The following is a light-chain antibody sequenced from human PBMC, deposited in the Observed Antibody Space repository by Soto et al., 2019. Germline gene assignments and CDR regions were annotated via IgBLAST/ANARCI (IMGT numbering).Light chain of an antibody. CDR3: QQYGATPQT. CDR1: QSVTSSS. V-gene: IGKV3-20*01. J-gene: IGKJ4*01. Sequence: EIVLTQSQGTLSLSPGERATLSCRVSQSVTSSSVAWYQQEPGQAPRLLIYDASRRATGIADRFSGSGSGTDFTLTISRLEPEDSAVYYCQQYGATPQTFGGATKVDIK. CDR2: DAS.